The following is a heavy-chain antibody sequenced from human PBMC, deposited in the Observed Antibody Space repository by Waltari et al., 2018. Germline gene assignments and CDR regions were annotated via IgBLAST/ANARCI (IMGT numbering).Heavy chain of an antibody. CDR3: ARQKNSFDY. CDR2: MNPDMGTT. J-gene: IGHJ4*02. V-gene: IGHV1-8*01. Sequence: QVHLVQSGAEVKKPGVSVRVSCKTSGYRFMDYDTIWVRQAPGQGLEWMGWMNPDMGTTGSAQKFQGRVTMTRNKSARTAYMQLSSLGSEDTAVYYCARQKNSFDYWGQGTLVTVSS. CDR1: GYRFMDYD.